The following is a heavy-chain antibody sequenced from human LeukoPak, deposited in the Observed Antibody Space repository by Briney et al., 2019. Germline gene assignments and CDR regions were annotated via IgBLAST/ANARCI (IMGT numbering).Heavy chain of an antibody. CDR1: GGSINNYY. D-gene: IGHD3-10*01. Sequence: SETLSLTCTVSGGSINNYYWSWIRQPPGKGFEYIGYIYYSGSTNYNPSLKSRVTISVDTSKNQFSLKLSSVTAADTAVYYCARDPPGSGSYLDYWGQGTLVTVSS. CDR3: ARDPPGSGSYLDY. CDR2: IYYSGST. J-gene: IGHJ4*02. V-gene: IGHV4-59*01.